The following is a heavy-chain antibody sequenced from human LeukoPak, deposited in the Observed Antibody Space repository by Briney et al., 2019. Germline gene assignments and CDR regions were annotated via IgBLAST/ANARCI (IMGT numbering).Heavy chain of an antibody. V-gene: IGHV3-9*01. J-gene: IGHJ4*02. Sequence: GRSLRLSCAASGFTFDDYAMHWVRQAPGKGLEWVSGISWNSGSIGYADSVKGRFTSSRDNAKNSLYLQMNSLRAEDTALYYCAKASLSGYDIYYFDYWGQGTLVTVS. CDR1: GFTFDDYA. D-gene: IGHD5-12*01. CDR3: AKASLSGYDIYYFDY. CDR2: ISWNSGSI.